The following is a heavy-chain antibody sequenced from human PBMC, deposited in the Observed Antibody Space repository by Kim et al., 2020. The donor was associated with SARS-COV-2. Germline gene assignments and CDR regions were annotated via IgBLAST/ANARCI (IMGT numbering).Heavy chain of an antibody. D-gene: IGHD1-7*01. CDR1: GGSISSYY. J-gene: IGHJ6*02. Sequence: SETLSLTCTVSGGSISSYYWSWIRQPAGKGLEWIGRIYTSGSTNYNPSLKSRVTMSVDTSKNQFSLKLSSVTAADTAVYYCARINWNYDRTLYGMDVWGQGTTVTVSS. V-gene: IGHV4-4*07. CDR3: ARINWNYDRTLYGMDV. CDR2: IYTSGST.